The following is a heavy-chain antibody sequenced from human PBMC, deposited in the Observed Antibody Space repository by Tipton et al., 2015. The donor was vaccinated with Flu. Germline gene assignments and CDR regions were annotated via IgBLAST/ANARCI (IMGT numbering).Heavy chain of an antibody. CDR3: ARDGPPYSPTSGWFDP. J-gene: IGHJ5*02. V-gene: IGHV3-7*01. D-gene: IGHD1-26*01. Sequence: GSLRLSCAASGFPFSEFWMHWVRQAPGKGLEWVAHINQDGSEESYVESVKGRFTISRDNARNSLYLQMNSLRAEDTAVYFCARDGPPYSPTSGWFDPWGQGTLVTVSS. CDR2: INQDGSEE. CDR1: GFPFSEFW.